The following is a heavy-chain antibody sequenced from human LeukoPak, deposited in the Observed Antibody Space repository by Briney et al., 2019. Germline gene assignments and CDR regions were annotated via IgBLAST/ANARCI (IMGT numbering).Heavy chain of an antibody. Sequence: GRSLRLSCAASGFTFSDHYMDWVRQAPGKGLEWIGRIRDKANSYPTAYAASVKGRFTISRDDSKNSVYLQMNSLKTEDTAVYYCARPNPHFDYWGRGTLVTVSS. CDR3: ARPNPHFDY. CDR1: GFTFSDHY. D-gene: IGHD1-14*01. V-gene: IGHV3-72*01. J-gene: IGHJ4*02. CDR2: IRDKANSYPT.